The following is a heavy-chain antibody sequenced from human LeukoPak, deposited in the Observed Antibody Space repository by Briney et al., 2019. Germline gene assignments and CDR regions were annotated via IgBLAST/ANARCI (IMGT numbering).Heavy chain of an antibody. CDR2: IYYSGST. J-gene: IGHJ6*02. D-gene: IGHD3-10*01. V-gene: IGHV4-31*03. Sequence: SETLSLTCIVSGGSVSSSSYYWSWIRQHPGKGLEWIGYIYYSGSTYYNPSLKSRVTISVDTSKNQFSLKLSSVTAADTAVYYCARALGSGSYEGHYYYYYGMDVWGQGTTVTVSS. CDR1: GGSVSSSSYY. CDR3: ARALGSGSYEGHYYYYYGMDV.